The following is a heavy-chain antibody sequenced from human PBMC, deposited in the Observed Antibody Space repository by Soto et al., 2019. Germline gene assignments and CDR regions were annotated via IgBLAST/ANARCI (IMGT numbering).Heavy chain of an antibody. Sequence: WGSLRLSCAASGINFNDYWMSWVRQAPGKGLEWVANIKEDGSSKYYVDSVKGRFTISRDNAKNCLYLQMNTLRAEDSALYYCAWGTRVSSTGTGAHCGRGSLVIVSS. V-gene: IGHV3-7*01. CDR2: IKEDGSSK. J-gene: IGHJ4*02. CDR3: AWGTRVSSTGTGAH. D-gene: IGHD1-1*01. CDR1: GINFNDYW.